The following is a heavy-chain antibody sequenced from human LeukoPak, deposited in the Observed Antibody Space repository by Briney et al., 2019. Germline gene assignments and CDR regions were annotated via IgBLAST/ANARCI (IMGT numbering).Heavy chain of an antibody. V-gene: IGHV3-33*08. CDR2: IWYDGSNK. Sequence: GGSLRLSCSASGFTFSSYAMHWVRQAPGKGLEWVAVIWYDGSNKYYADSVKGRFTISRDNSKNTLYLQMNSLRAEDTAVYYCARGSLGSHYGVDYWGQGTLVTVSS. D-gene: IGHD1-26*01. CDR1: GFTFSSYA. J-gene: IGHJ4*02. CDR3: ARGSLGSHYGVDY.